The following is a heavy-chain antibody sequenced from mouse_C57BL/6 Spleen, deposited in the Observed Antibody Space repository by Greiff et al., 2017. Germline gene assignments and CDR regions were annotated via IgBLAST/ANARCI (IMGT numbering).Heavy chain of an antibody. CDR1: GFNIKDYY. CDR3: TTYNDYDYDEVDY. J-gene: IGHJ2*01. D-gene: IGHD2-4*01. Sequence: VHVKQSGAELVRPGASVKLSCTASGFNIKDYYMHWVKQRPEQGLEWIGRIDPEDGDTEYAPKFQGKATMTADTSSNTAYLQLSSLTSEDTAVYYCTTYNDYDYDEVDYWGQGTTLTVSS. CDR2: IDPEDGDT. V-gene: IGHV14-1*01.